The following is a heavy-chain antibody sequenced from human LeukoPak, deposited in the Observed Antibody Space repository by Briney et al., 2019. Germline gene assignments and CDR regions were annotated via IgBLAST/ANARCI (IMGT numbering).Heavy chain of an antibody. CDR1: GFTFSSYA. Sequence: GRSLRLSCAASGFTFSSYAMHWVRQAPGKGLEWVAVVWYDGSKTYSADSVKGRITVSRDDSKNTLYLQMNSLRAEDTAVCYCARGVDYYDSGGTIYYWGQGTLVTVSS. D-gene: IGHD3-22*01. CDR2: VWYDGSKT. J-gene: IGHJ4*02. V-gene: IGHV3-33*01. CDR3: ARGVDYYDSGGTIYY.